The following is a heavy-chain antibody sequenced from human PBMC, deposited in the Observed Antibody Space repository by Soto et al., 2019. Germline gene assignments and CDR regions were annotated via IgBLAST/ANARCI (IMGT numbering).Heavy chain of an antibody. CDR3: ARGTPVGDSSGYYYYYDMDV. D-gene: IGHD3-22*01. Sequence: SVKVSCKASGGTFSSYAISWVRQAPGQGLEWMGGITPIFGTANYAQKFQGRVTITADKSTSTAYMGLSSLRSEDTAVYYCARGTPVGDSSGYYYYYDMDVWGQGTTVTVSS. V-gene: IGHV1-69*06. CDR1: GGTFSSYA. CDR2: ITPIFGTA. J-gene: IGHJ6*02.